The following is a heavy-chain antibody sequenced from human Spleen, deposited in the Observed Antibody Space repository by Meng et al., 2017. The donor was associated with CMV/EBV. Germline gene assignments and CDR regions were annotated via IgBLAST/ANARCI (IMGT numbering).Heavy chain of an antibody. Sequence: GESLKISCAASGFRFSDYYMSWIRQAPGKGLEWLSYISDSGSSRYYADSVRGRFTISRDNAKKSLYLEMNILRAEDTAVYCCTREGSTAMAYAYYGMDVWGQGTTVTVSS. V-gene: IGHV3-11*01. CDR2: ISDSGSSR. CDR3: TREGSTAMAYAYYGMDV. J-gene: IGHJ6*02. CDR1: GFRFSDYY. D-gene: IGHD5-18*01.